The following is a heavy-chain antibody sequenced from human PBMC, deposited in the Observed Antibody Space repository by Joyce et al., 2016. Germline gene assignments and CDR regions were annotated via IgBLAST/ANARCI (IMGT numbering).Heavy chain of an antibody. CDR2: INNSEVT. D-gene: IGHD6-19*01. J-gene: IGHJ4*02. Sequence: QVQLQQWGAGLLKPSETLSLTCAVSGGPFRGFFWTWVRQPPWKGLEWIGDINNSEVTNYNPSLKTRVTFSVDTSKNQFSLKLTSLSAADTAVYYCARSQWLAPLMYWGQGTPVTVSS. V-gene: IGHV4-34*01. CDR3: ARSQWLAPLMY. CDR1: GGPFRGFF.